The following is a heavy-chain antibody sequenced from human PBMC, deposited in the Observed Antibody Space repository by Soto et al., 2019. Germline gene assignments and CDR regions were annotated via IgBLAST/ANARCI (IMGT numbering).Heavy chain of an antibody. CDR1: GGSISSYY. V-gene: IGHV4-59*01. J-gene: IGHJ5*02. CDR2: IYYSGST. CDR3: ASGGYCSSTSCYHHWFDP. Sequence: PSETLSLTCTVSGGSISSYYWSWIRQPPGKGLEWIGYIYYSGSTNYNPSLKSRVTISVDTSKNQFSLKLSSVTAADAAVYYCASGGYCSSTSCYHHWFDPWGQGTLVTVS. D-gene: IGHD2-2*01.